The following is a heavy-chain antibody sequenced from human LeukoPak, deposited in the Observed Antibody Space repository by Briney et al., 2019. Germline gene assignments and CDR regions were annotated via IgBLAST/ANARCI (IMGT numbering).Heavy chain of an antibody. Sequence: PSETLSLTFTVSGSSISSSSYYWGWIRQPPGMGLEWIGSIYYSGSTYYSPSLKSRVTISVDTSKNQFSLNLSSVTAADTAVYYCASTDDSGYYYLSWGQGTLVTVSS. D-gene: IGHD3-22*01. V-gene: IGHV4-39*07. CDR1: GSSISSSSYY. CDR2: IYYSGST. CDR3: ASTDDSGYYYLS. J-gene: IGHJ4*02.